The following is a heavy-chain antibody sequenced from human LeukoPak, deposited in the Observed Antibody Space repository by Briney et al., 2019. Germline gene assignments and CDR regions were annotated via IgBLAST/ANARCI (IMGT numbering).Heavy chain of an antibody. Sequence: PSETLSLTCAVYGGSSSGYDWHWFRQPPGKGLEWIGEINHGGSTKYNPSLKSRVTISIDTSKNQFSLKLSSVTAADTAVYYCAQWGNNMDVWGKGIKVTVSS. CDR2: INHGGST. V-gene: IGHV4-34*01. D-gene: IGHD3-16*01. J-gene: IGHJ6*03. CDR3: AQWGNNMDV. CDR1: GGSSSGYD.